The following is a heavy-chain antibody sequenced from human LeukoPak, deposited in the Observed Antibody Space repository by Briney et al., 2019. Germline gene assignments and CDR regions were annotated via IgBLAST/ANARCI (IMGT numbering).Heavy chain of an antibody. J-gene: IGHJ4*02. CDR3: AKDSSSFHYFDY. CDR2: IQYDGSNK. Sequence: PGGSLRLSCAASGFTFSSYGMHWVRQAPGKGLEWVAFIQYDGSNKYYADSVKGRFTISRDNSKNTLYLQMNSLRAEDTAVYYCAKDSSSFHYFDYWGQGTLVTVSS. V-gene: IGHV3-30*02. D-gene: IGHD6-6*01. CDR1: GFTFSSYG.